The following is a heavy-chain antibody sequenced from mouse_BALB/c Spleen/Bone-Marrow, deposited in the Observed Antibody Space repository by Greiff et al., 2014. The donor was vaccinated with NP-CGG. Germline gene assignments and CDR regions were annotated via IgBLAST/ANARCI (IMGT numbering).Heavy chain of an antibody. CDR1: GYTFTAYV. D-gene: IGHD2-3*01. CDR3: AREGWLLRFEY. CDR2: INPYNDGT. Sequence: SGPELIKPGASVKMSCKASGYTFTAYVMHWVKQKPGQGLEWIGYINPYNDGTNYNEKFKGKATLTSDKSSSTAYMELSSLTSEDSAVYYCAREGWLLRFEYWGQGTTLTVSS. J-gene: IGHJ2*01. V-gene: IGHV1-14*01.